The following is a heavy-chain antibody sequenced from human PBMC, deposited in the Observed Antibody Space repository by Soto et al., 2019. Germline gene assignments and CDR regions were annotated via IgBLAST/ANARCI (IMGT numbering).Heavy chain of an antibody. CDR3: ARVRGKRVDTAMAFDY. Sequence: SQTLSLTCAISGDSVSSNSAAWNWIRQSPSRGLEWLGRTYYRSKWYNDYAVSVKSRITINPDTSKNQFSLQLNSVTPEDTAVYYCARVRGKRVDTAMAFDYWGQGTLVTVSS. D-gene: IGHD5-18*01. CDR1: GDSVSSNSAA. J-gene: IGHJ4*02. CDR2: TYYRSKWYN. V-gene: IGHV6-1*01.